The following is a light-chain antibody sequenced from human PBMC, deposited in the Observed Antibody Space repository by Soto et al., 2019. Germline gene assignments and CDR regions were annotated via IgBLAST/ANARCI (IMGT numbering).Light chain of an antibody. CDR3: SSYAGSDSLV. V-gene: IGLV2-8*01. Sequence: QPVLTQPPSASGSPGQSVTISCTGTSSDVGGYDSVSWFQQHPDKAPKLMIYEVSKRPSGVPDRFSGSKSGNTASLTVSGLQAEDEADYYCSSYAGSDSLVFGGGTQLTVL. J-gene: IGLJ2*01. CDR1: SSDVGGYDS. CDR2: EVS.